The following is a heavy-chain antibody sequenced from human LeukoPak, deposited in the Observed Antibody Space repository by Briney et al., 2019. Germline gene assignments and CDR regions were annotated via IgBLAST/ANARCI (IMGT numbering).Heavy chain of an antibody. CDR1: GLTLRRYG. CDR3: AKDHQGSGSGCYGGYFDC. CDR2: TSYDGSNK. D-gene: IGHD3-22*01. Sequence: PGGSLRLSCGVSGLTLRRYGMHWVRRAPGKGLEGGRVTSYDGSNKHYTDPEKGRYTIPRDNYKNTLYPQMNSLRAEDTAVYYCAKDHQGSGSGCYGGYFDCGGERALVTV. J-gene: IGHJ4*02. V-gene: IGHV3-30*18.